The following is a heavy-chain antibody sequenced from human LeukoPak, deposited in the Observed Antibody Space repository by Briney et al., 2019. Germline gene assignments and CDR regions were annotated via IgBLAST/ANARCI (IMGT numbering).Heavy chain of an antibody. D-gene: IGHD2-2*02. CDR1: GYSFTSYW. Sequence: GESLKISCKGSGYSFTSYWIGWVRQMPGKGLEWMGIIYPGDSDTRYSPSFQGQVTISADKSISTAYLQWSSLKASDTATYYCARQGCSSTSCYRADWFDPWGQGTLVTVSS. J-gene: IGHJ5*02. CDR2: IYPGDSDT. V-gene: IGHV5-51*01. CDR3: ARQGCSSTSCYRADWFDP.